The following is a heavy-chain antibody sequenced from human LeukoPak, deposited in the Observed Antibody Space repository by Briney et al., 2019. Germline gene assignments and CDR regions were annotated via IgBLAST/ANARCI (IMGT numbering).Heavy chain of an antibody. V-gene: IGHV4-39*01. CDR1: GASITSSSFY. CDR2: IYYTGSA. CDR3: ARHRYCNSSSCYAFDY. Sequence: SETLSLTCSVSGASITSSSFYWGWIRQPPGKGLEWNGSIYYTGSADYNPSLKSRVTISVETSKNQFSLKLTSVTAADAAVYYCARHRYCNSSSCYAFDYWGQGTLVTVSS. J-gene: IGHJ4*02. D-gene: IGHD2-2*01.